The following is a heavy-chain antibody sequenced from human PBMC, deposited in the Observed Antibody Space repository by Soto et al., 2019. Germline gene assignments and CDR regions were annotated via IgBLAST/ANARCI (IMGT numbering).Heavy chain of an antibody. CDR3: ARDHWDCSGGGCNPHQLNFFAMDV. J-gene: IGHJ6*04. D-gene: IGHD2-15*01. Sequence: GGSLRLSCVVSGFTFNDYAIHWVRQAPGKVLEWVAVISFDGNNKFYTDSVKGRFTISRDRSKTTAYLQMNNLRAEDTAVYYCARDHWDCSGGGCNPHQLNFFAMDVWGEGSTVTFSS. CDR1: GFTFNDYA. V-gene: IGHV3-30*03. CDR2: ISFDGNNK.